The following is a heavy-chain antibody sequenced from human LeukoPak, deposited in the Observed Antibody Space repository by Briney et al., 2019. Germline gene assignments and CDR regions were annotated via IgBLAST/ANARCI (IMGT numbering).Heavy chain of an antibody. J-gene: IGHJ4*02. CDR2: IRSEAYGGTA. Sequence: GGSLRLSCIASGFTFGDYAMTWFRQAPEKGLEWVGLIRSEAYGGTAEYAASVKGRFTISRDDSKSIVYLQMNSLKTEDTAVYYCTRGTWNYDYFDYWGQGTLVTVSS. CDR3: TRGTWNYDYFDY. D-gene: IGHD1-7*01. V-gene: IGHV3-49*03. CDR1: GFTFGDYA.